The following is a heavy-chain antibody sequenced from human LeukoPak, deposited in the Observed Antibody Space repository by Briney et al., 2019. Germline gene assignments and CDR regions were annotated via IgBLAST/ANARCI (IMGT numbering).Heavy chain of an antibody. Sequence: GGSLRLSCAASGFTFSSYSMNWVRQAPGKGLEWVSSISSSSSYIYYADSVKGRFTISRDNAKNSLYLQMNSLRAEDTAVYYCARGLGCCGYDEDDYWGQGTLVIVSS. D-gene: IGHD5-12*01. CDR1: GFTFSSYS. V-gene: IGHV3-21*01. CDR3: ARGLGCCGYDEDDY. J-gene: IGHJ4*02. CDR2: ISSSSSYI.